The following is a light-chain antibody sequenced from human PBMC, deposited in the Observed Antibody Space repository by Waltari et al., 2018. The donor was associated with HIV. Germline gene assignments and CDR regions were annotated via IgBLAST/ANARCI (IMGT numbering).Light chain of an antibody. V-gene: IGKV4-1*01. Sequence: DIVMTQSPDSLPVSLGERATMNCRSSRTAYFNFHNPNSLASYQQKPGQAPKVLIYWASTRASGVPGRFSGSGSGTDFNLTISSLQADDVAVYYCQQYYTIESTFGGGTKVEIK. CDR3: QQYYTIEST. CDR1: RTAYFNFHNPNS. J-gene: IGKJ4*01. CDR2: WAS.